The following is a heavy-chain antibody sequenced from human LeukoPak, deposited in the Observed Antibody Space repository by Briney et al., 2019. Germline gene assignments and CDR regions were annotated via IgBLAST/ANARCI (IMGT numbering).Heavy chain of an antibody. D-gene: IGHD3-22*01. Sequence: GGSLRLSCAASGFTVSSNYMSWVRQATGKGLEWVSVIYSGGSTYYADSVKGRFTISRDNSKNTVFLQMNGLRAEDTAVYYCARAFHSDSSGYYSGFYCGQGTLVTVSS. J-gene: IGHJ4*02. CDR3: ARAFHSDSSGYYSGFY. CDR1: GFTVSSNY. CDR2: IYSGGST. V-gene: IGHV3-53*01.